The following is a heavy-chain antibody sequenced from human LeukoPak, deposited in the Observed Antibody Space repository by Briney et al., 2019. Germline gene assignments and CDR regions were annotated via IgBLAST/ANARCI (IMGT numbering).Heavy chain of an antibody. V-gene: IGHV4-39*07. Sequence: SETLSLTCTVSGGSISSSSYYWGWIRQPPGKGLEWIGSIYYSGSTYYNPSLKSRVTISVDTSKNQFSLKLSSVTAADAAVYYCARVGAVNYFDYWGQGTLVTVSS. D-gene: IGHD6-19*01. CDR3: ARVGAVNYFDY. CDR2: IYYSGST. J-gene: IGHJ4*02. CDR1: GGSISSSSYY.